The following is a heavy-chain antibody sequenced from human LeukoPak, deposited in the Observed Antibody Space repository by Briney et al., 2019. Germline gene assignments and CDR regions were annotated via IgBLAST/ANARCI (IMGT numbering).Heavy chain of an antibody. CDR2: IYYSGGT. Sequence: SETLSLTCTVSGGSISSYYWSWIRQPPGKGLEWIGYIYYSGGTNYNPSLKSRVTISVDTSKNQFSLKLSSVTAADTAVYYCARTSPRNRFDYWGQGTLVTVSS. CDR1: GGSISSYY. CDR3: ARTSPRNRFDY. D-gene: IGHD1-14*01. V-gene: IGHV4-59*01. J-gene: IGHJ4*02.